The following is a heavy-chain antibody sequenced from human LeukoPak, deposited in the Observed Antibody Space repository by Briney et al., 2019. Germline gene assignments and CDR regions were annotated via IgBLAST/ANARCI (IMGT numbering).Heavy chain of an antibody. CDR1: GGSTSTYL. CDR3: ARGTLKAVAGR. CDR2: IYDSGST. J-gene: IGHJ4*02. V-gene: IGHV4-59*01. Sequence: PETLSVTRTLPGGSTSTYLWRWIRQPPGKGLEWMGFIYDSGSTNYIPSFKSRVTISVDTSKNQFSLKLSSVTAADTAVYYCARGTLKAVAGRWGQGTLVTVSS. D-gene: IGHD6-19*01.